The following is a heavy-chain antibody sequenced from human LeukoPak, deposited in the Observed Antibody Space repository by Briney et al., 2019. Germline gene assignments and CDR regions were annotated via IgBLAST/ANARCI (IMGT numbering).Heavy chain of an antibody. Sequence: ASVKVSCKASGYTFTVYYMHWVRQAPGQGLEWMGWINPNSGGTNYAQKFQGRVTMTRDTSISTAYMELSRLRSVDTAVYDCAREGGVPADRHFDYWGQGTLVTVSS. D-gene: IGHD2-2*01. V-gene: IGHV1-2*02. CDR3: AREGGVPADRHFDY. CDR1: GYTFTVYY. CDR2: INPNSGGT. J-gene: IGHJ4*02.